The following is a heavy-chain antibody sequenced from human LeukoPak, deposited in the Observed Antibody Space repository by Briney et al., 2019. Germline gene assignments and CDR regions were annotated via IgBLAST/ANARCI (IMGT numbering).Heavy chain of an antibody. CDR1: GFIFSSFG. D-gene: IGHD2-15*01. CDR2: IQDDESNK. V-gene: IGHV3-30*02. J-gene: IGHJ6*03. CDR3: AKQMVERPHYYYMDV. Sequence: GGSLRLSCAASGFIFSSFGMHWVRQAPGKGLEWVAFIQDDESNKFYADSVKGRFTISRDNSKNTLFLQMNSLRPEDTALYYCAKQMVERPHYYYMDVWGRGTTVTVSS.